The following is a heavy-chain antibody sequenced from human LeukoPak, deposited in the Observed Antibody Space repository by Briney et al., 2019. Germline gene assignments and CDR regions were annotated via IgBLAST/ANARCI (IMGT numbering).Heavy chain of an antibody. J-gene: IGHJ4*02. Sequence: GGSLRLSCAASGFTFSSYWMSWVRQAPGKGLEWVANIKQDGSEKYYVDSVKGRFTISRDNSKNTLYLQMNSLRAEDTAVYYCAKDGLVLRFLEWFPYYFDYWGQGTLVTVSS. CDR3: AKDGLVLRFLEWFPYYFDY. CDR2: IKQDGSEK. V-gene: IGHV3-7*03. D-gene: IGHD3-3*01. CDR1: GFTFSSYW.